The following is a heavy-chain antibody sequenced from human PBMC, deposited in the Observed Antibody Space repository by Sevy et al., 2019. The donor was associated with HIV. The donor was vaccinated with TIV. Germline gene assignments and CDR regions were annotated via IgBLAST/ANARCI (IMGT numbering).Heavy chain of an antibody. CDR1: GFTCGDYG. CDR2: IRSKPYGGAT. Sequence: GGSLRLSCTTSGFTCGDYGMSWFRQAPGKGLEWIGFIRSKPYGGATEYAASVKGRFTISRDDSKSIASLQMSSLKTEDTAVYYCSRVPPPRLCSSASCYEGDYYYYGMDVWGQGTTVTVSS. D-gene: IGHD2-2*01. V-gene: IGHV3-49*03. CDR3: SRVPPPRLCSSASCYEGDYYYYGMDV. J-gene: IGHJ6*02.